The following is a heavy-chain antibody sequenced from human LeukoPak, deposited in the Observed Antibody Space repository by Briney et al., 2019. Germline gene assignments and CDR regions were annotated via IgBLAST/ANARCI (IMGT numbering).Heavy chain of an antibody. CDR3: ARLSAGGAYYYYYMDV. CDR1: GGTFSSYA. V-gene: IGHV1-69*05. J-gene: IGHJ6*03. CDR2: IIPIFGTA. D-gene: IGHD2/OR15-2a*01. Sequence: ASVKVSCKASGGTFSSYAISWVRQAPGQGLEWMGGIIPIFGTANYAQKFQGRVTITTDESTSTAYMELSSLRSEDTAVYYCARLSAGGAYYYYYMDVWGKETTVTVSS.